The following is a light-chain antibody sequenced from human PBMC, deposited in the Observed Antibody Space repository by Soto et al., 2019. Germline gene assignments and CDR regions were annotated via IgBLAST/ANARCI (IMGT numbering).Light chain of an antibody. J-gene: IGLJ2*01. CDR2: DVT. Sequence: QAVVTQPRSVSGSPGQSVTISCTGTSSDVGGYNYVSWYQQHPGKAPKLMIYDVTKRPSGVPYRFSGSKSGNTASLTISGLQAEDEADYYCCSYAGSYTGVFGGGTKLTVL. V-gene: IGLV2-11*01. CDR3: CSYAGSYTGV. CDR1: SSDVGGYNY.